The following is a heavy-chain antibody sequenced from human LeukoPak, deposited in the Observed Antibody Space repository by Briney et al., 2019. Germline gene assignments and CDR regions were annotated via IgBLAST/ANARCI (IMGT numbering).Heavy chain of an antibody. CDR1: GFTFSSYG. J-gene: IGHJ4*02. Sequence: PGGSLRLSCAASGFTFSSYGMHWVRQAPGKGLEWVAVISYDGSNKYYADSVKGRFTISRDNSKNTLYLQMNSLRAEGTAVYYCAKDGWSDSSSWAAFDYWGQGTLVTVSS. CDR3: AKDGWSDSSSWAAFDY. CDR2: ISYDGSNK. D-gene: IGHD6-13*01. V-gene: IGHV3-30*18.